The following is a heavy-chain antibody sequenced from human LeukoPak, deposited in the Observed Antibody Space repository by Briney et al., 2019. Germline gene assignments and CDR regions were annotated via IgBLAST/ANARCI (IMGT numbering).Heavy chain of an antibody. CDR2: ISGSGGST. CDR1: GFTFTSNP. D-gene: IGHD1-14*01. J-gene: IGHJ4*02. CDR3: AKDTGAASNPFDY. V-gene: IGHV3-23*01. Sequence: PGGPLDFSGEPSGFTFTSNPISWSRRAPGKGLEWASAISGSGGSTYYADSVKGRFTISRDNSKNTLYLQMNSLRAEDTAVYYCAKDTGAASNPFDYWGQGTLVTVSS.